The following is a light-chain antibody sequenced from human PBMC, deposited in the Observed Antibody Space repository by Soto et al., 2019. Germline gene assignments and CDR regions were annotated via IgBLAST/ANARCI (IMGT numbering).Light chain of an antibody. Sequence: DIQMTQSPSSLSASVGDRVTISCRSSQSISTYLNLYQQKPGTAXRLLIYRASSVKSGVPPRFSGSVSGRDFFLTISSLRPEDIANYFGQQSYSSPPWTFGQGTKGDI. CDR1: QSISTY. V-gene: IGKV1-39*01. CDR3: QQSYSSPPWT. J-gene: IGKJ1*01. CDR2: RAS.